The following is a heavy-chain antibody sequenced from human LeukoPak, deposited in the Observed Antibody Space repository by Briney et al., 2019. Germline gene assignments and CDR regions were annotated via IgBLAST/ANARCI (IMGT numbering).Heavy chain of an antibody. Sequence: GGSLRLSCAASGFTFNNNWVTWVRQAPGKGLEWVAYINQDGSKKYYVESVKGRFTISRDNAKNSLYLQVNSLRAEDTALYYCARITWYRLDYWGQGTLVTVSS. J-gene: IGHJ4*02. CDR2: INQDGSKK. CDR1: GFTFNNNW. V-gene: IGHV3-7*03. CDR3: ARITWYRLDY. D-gene: IGHD1-14*01.